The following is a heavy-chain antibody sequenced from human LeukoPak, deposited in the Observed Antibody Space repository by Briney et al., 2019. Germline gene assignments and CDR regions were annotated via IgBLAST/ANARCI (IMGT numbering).Heavy chain of an antibody. CDR1: GFTFSTDG. CDR2: ISASGGST. V-gene: IGHV3-23*01. J-gene: IGHJ4*02. Sequence: GGSLRLSCAASGFTFSTDGMTWVRQAPGKGLEWLSLISASGGSTYYADSVKGRFTISRDNSKSTLSLQLNSLRAEDTAIYYCARDLYSSSPDNWGQGTLVTVLS. D-gene: IGHD6-6*01. CDR3: ARDLYSSSPDN.